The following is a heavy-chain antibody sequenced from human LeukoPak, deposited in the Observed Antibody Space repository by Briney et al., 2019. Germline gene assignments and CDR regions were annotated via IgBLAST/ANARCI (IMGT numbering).Heavy chain of an antibody. Sequence: SETLSLTCTVSGGSISSYYWSWIRQPPGKGLEWIGYIYYSGSTNYNPSLKSRVTISVDTSKNQFSLKLSSVTAADAAVYYCARAPKYYYDSSGYYSHTDYYGMDVRGQGTTVTVSS. CDR2: IYYSGST. J-gene: IGHJ6*02. CDR1: GGSISSYY. CDR3: ARAPKYYYDSSGYYSHTDYYGMDV. D-gene: IGHD3-22*01. V-gene: IGHV4-59*01.